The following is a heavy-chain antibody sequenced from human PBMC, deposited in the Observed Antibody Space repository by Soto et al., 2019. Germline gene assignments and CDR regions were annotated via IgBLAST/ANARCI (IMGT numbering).Heavy chain of an antibody. V-gene: IGHV3-73*02. Sequence: EVQLVESGGGLVQPGGSLKLSCAASGFTFSGSAMHWVRQASGKGLEWVGRIRSKENNYATAYAALVRGRFTISRDDSKNTAFLQMNSLKTEDTAVYYCSRLGPTSNFYYGMDVWGQGTTVTVSS. D-gene: IGHD3-16*01. J-gene: IGHJ6*02. CDR3: SRLGPTSNFYYGMDV. CDR2: IRSKENNYAT. CDR1: GFTFSGSA.